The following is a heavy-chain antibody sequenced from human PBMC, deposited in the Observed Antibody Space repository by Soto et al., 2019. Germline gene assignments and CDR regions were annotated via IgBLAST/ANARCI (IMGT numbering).Heavy chain of an antibody. CDR2: ITSTSSTI. CDR1: GFTFSDSA. Sequence: VQLVESGGRLVQPGGSLRLSCEASGFTFSDSAMNWVRQAPGKGLDWLAFITSTSSTILYADSVKGRFTISRDNAKNSLYLQMSSLRDEDTAVYYCARGRDHAFDIWGQGTMVTVSS. CDR3: ARGRDHAFDI. J-gene: IGHJ3*02. V-gene: IGHV3-48*02.